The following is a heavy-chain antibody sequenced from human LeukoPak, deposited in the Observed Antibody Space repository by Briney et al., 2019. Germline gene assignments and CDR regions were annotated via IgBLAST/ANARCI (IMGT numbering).Heavy chain of an antibody. CDR3: AKVAVAARVLINDTYYGMDV. V-gene: IGHV3-53*01. CDR1: AFTACSIY. Sequence: GGSLRLSCEASAFTACSIYKRSVRQAPGKGLEWVSVIYSGGSTYYADSVKGRFTISRDNSKNTLYLQKNSLRAADTAVYYCAKVAVAARVLINDTYYGMDVWGQGTTVTVSS. D-gene: IGHD6-6*01. J-gene: IGHJ6*02. CDR2: IYSGGST.